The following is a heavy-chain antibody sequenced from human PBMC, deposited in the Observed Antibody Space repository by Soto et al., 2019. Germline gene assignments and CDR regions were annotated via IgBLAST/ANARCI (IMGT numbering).Heavy chain of an antibody. CDR1: GVTLRRYG. D-gene: IGHD3-9*01. J-gene: IGHJ4*02. V-gene: IGHV4-59*01. CDR3: ARAPDYDILTGLFDY. Sequence: PSETRALTCPCSGVTLRRYGVIWLRPPPGKGLEWIGYIYDSGSTNYNPSLKSRVTISVDTSKNQFSLKLSSVTAADTAVYYCARAPDYDILTGLFDYWGQGTLVNVSA. CDR2: IYDSGST.